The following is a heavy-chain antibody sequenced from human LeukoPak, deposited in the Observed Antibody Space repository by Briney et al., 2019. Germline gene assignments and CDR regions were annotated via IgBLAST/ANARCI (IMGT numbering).Heavy chain of an antibody. Sequence: SETLSLTCIVSGGSPTSYSTSWVRQPAGGGREWVGRIYTSGSTHYNPSLKSRVTMSVGTSKNQFSLKLSSVTAADTAVYYCARELLGPYYCSGGSCYSGYYYYMDVWGKGTTVTVSS. CDR2: IYTSGST. V-gene: IGHV4-4*07. CDR3: ARELLGPYYCSGGSCYSGYYYYMDV. J-gene: IGHJ6*03. D-gene: IGHD2-15*01. CDR1: GGSPTSYS.